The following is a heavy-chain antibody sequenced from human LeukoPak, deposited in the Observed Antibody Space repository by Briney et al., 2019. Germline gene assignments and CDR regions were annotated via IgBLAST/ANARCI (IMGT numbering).Heavy chain of an antibody. J-gene: IGHJ3*02. Sequence: GGSLRLSCAASGFTFSSYSMNWVRQAPGKGLEWVSSISSSSSYIYYAASVKGRFTISRDNAKNSLYLQMNSLRAEDTAVYYCARSYYDILTGYAPGAFDIWGQGTMVTVSS. CDR3: ARSYYDILTGYAPGAFDI. CDR1: GFTFSSYS. D-gene: IGHD3-9*01. V-gene: IGHV3-21*01. CDR2: ISSSSSYI.